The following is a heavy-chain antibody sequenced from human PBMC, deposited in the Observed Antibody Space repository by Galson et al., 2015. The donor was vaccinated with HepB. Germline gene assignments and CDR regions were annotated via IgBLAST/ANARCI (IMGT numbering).Heavy chain of an antibody. Sequence: SLRLSCAASGFTFSSYALHWVRQAPGKGLEYVSAISSNGGSTYYADSVKGRFTISRDNSKNTLYLQMNSLRAEDTAVYYCARSPFKYYDSSGYYYPGGRPAYFDYWGQGTLVTVSS. J-gene: IGHJ4*02. D-gene: IGHD3-22*01. CDR2: ISSNGGST. CDR1: GFTFSSYA. CDR3: ARSPFKYYDSSGYYYPGGRPAYFDY. V-gene: IGHV3-64*04.